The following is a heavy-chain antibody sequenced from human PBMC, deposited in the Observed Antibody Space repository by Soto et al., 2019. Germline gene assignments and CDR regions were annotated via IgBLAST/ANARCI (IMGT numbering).Heavy chain of an antibody. Sequence: ESGPTLVNPTQTLTLTCTFSGFSLSTSGVGVGWIRQPPGKALEWLALIYWDDDKRYSPSLKSRLTITKDTSKNQVVLTMTNMDPVDTATYYCAQGRFGELFKTHNWFDPWGQGTLVTVSS. CDR1: GFSLSTSGVG. J-gene: IGHJ5*02. D-gene: IGHD3-10*01. CDR2: IYWDDDK. CDR3: AQGRFGELFKTHNWFDP. V-gene: IGHV2-5*02.